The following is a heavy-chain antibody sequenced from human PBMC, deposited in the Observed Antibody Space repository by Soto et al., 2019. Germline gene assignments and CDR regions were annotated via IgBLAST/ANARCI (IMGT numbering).Heavy chain of an antibody. CDR2: INHSGST. V-gene: IGHV4-34*01. J-gene: IGHJ3*02. D-gene: IGHD3-9*01. CDR3: ASGYGDWLYAFDI. Sequence: SETLSLTCAVYGGSFSGYYWSWSRQPPGKGLEWIGEINHSGSTNYNPSLKSRVTISVDTSKNQFSLKLSSVTAADTAVYYCASGYGDWLYAFDIWGQGTMVTVSS. CDR1: GGSFSGYY.